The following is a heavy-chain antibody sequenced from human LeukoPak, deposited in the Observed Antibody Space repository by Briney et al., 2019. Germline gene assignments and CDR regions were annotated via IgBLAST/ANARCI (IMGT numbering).Heavy chain of an antibody. CDR3: ARDLSSNWYNSGY. J-gene: IGHJ4*02. D-gene: IGHD6-13*01. CDR1: GFTFDDYG. V-gene: IGHV3-20*04. CDR2: INWDGGSN. Sequence: GGSLRLSCEDSGFTFDDYGMSWVRQAPGKGPEWVAGINWDGGSNLYADSVKGRFTISRDNAKNSLYLQMNSLRVEDTALYYCARDLSSNWYNSGYWGQGTLLTVSS.